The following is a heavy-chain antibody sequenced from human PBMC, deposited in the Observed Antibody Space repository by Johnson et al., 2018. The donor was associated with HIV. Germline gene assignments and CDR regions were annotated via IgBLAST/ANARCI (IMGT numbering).Heavy chain of an antibody. V-gene: IGHV3-53*01. CDR3: ARDRALGWELLGAFDI. D-gene: IGHD1-26*01. J-gene: IGHJ3*02. CDR1: GFTVSTYH. CDR2: IYDGGRT. Sequence: VQLVESGGGLIQPGESLRLSCAASGFTVSTYHMSWVRQAPGKGLEWVSVIYDGGRTYYGDSVKGRFTISGDTSKNTLHLEMNSLRAEDTALYYCARDRALGWELLGAFDIWGQGTMVTVSS.